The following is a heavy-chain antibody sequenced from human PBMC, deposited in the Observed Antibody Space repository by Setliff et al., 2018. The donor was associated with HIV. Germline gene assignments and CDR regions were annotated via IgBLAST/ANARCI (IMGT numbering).Heavy chain of an antibody. CDR2: INSGTGNT. D-gene: IGHD4-17*01. CDR1: GFIFTNYG. Sequence: ASVKVSCKAPGFIFTNYGIHWVRQAPGHSLEWMGFINSGTGNTIYSQKFQGRVTFSRDTSASTAYMELSSLRSEDTAVYYCANSVTDASYWYFIHWGRGSPVTVSS. CDR3: ANSVTDASYWYFIH. J-gene: IGHJ2*01. V-gene: IGHV1-3*01.